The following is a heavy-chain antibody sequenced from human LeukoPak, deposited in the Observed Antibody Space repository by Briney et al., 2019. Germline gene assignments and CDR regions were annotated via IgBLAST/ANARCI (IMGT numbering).Heavy chain of an antibody. CDR3: AKGVGANRLRFDC. Sequence: PGGSLRLSCAASGFAFRNYAMSWVRQAPGKGLEWVSAMSGSGDGTHYADSVKGRFTISRENSKNTLYLQMNSLRTEDTAVYYCAKGVGANRLRFDCWGQGTLVTVSS. V-gene: IGHV3-23*01. J-gene: IGHJ4*02. D-gene: IGHD1-26*01. CDR1: GFAFRNYA. CDR2: MSGSGDGT.